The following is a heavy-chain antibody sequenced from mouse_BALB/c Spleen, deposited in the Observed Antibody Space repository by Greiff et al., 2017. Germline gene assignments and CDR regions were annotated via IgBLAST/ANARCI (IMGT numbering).Heavy chain of an antibody. CDR3: AREGVYDGYYGDAMDY. V-gene: IGHV1-87*01. Sequence: QVQLQQSGAELARPGASVKLSCKASGYTFTSYWMQWVKQRPGQGLEWIGAIYPGDGDTRYTQKFKGKATLTADKSSSTAYMQLSSLASEDSAVYYCAREGVYDGYYGDAMDYWGQGTSVTVSS. CDR2: IYPGDGDT. D-gene: IGHD2-3*01. CDR1: GYTFTSYW. J-gene: IGHJ4*01.